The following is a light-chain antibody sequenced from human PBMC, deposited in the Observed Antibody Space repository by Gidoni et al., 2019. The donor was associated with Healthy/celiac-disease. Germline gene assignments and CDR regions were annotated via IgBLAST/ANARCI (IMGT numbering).Light chain of an antibody. CDR2: GAS. CDR1: PSVSSSY. V-gene: IGKV3-20*01. CDR3: QQYGSSPLT. J-gene: IGKJ1*01. Sequence: DIVLTQSPGTLSLSPGERATLSCRASPSVSSSYLAWYQQKPGQAPRLLIYGASSRATGIPDRFSGSGSGTDFTLTISRLEPEDFAVYYCQQYGSSPLTFGQGTKVEIK.